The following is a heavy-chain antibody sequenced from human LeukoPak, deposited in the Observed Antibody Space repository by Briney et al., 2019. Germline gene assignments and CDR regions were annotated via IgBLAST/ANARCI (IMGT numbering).Heavy chain of an antibody. D-gene: IGHD5-24*01. CDR3: ARGEMATISDY. Sequence: SETLSLTCTVSGGSISSGGYYWSWIRQHPGKGLEWIGYIYYSGSTYYNPSLKSRVTISVDTSKNQFSLKLSSVTAADTAVYYCARGEMATISDYWGQGTLATVSS. CDR1: GGSISSGGYY. J-gene: IGHJ4*02. CDR2: IYYSGST. V-gene: IGHV4-31*03.